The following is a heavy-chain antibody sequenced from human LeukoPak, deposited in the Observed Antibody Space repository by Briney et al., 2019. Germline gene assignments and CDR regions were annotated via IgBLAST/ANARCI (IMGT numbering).Heavy chain of an antibody. Sequence: SVKVSCKASGGTFSSYAISWVRQAPGQGLEWMGGIIPIFGTANYAQKFQGRVTITADESTSTAYMELSSLRSEDTAVYYCASRYCSSTSCYDYYYYGMDVWGQGTTVTVSS. CDR2: IIPIFGTA. D-gene: IGHD2-2*01. CDR1: GGTFSSYA. CDR3: ASRYCSSTSCYDYYYYGMDV. V-gene: IGHV1-69*13. J-gene: IGHJ6*02.